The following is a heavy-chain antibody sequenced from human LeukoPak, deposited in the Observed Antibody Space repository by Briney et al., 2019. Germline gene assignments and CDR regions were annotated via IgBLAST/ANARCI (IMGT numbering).Heavy chain of an antibody. Sequence: ASVKVSCKASGYTFTSYDINWVRQATGQGLEWMGWMNPNSGNTGYAQKFQGRVTITRNTSISTAYMELSSLRSEDTAVYYCAKGGGWFGELVAFDIWGQGTMVTVSS. CDR1: GYTFTSYD. V-gene: IGHV1-8*03. CDR2: MNPNSGNT. D-gene: IGHD3-10*01. CDR3: AKGGGWFGELVAFDI. J-gene: IGHJ3*02.